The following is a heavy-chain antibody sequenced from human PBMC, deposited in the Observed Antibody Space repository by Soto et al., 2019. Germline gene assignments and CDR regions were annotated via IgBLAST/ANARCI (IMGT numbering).Heavy chain of an antibody. CDR1: GGSFSGYI. V-gene: IGHV4-34*01. D-gene: IGHD1-26*01. CDR2: INHSGST. Sequence: SDTLSLTCAVHGGSFSGYIWTWLRQPPGKGLQWIGQINHSGSTYYNPSLRSRVSISLHTSNDQFSLELSSVSAADTAVYYCARGLMTGSSYSGGWYYFDYWGQGTLVTVSS. J-gene: IGHJ4*02. CDR3: ARGLMTGSSYSGGWYYFDY.